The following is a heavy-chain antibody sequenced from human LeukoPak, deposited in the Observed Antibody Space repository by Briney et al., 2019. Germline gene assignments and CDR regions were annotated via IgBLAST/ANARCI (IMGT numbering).Heavy chain of an antibody. D-gene: IGHD3-16*01. V-gene: IGHV4-34*01. Sequence: SETLSLTCAVYGGSFSGYYWSWIRQPPGKGLEWIGEINHSGSTNYNPSLKNRVNISVDTSKNQFSLKLSSVTAADTGVYYCAREKLPWGAWFDPWGQGTLVTVSS. CDR1: GGSFSGYY. CDR3: AREKLPWGAWFDP. CDR2: INHSGST. J-gene: IGHJ5*02.